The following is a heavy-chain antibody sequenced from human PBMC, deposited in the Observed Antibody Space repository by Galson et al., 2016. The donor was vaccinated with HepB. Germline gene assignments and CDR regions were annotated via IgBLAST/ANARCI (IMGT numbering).Heavy chain of an antibody. J-gene: IGHJ4*02. CDR3: AKVKTGGDYDFWSLDY. Sequence: SLRLSCAASGFTFSSYAMSWVRQALGKGLEWVSAISGSGGSTYYADSVKGRFTISRDNSKNTLYLQVNSLRAEDTAVYYCAKVKTGGDYDFWSLDYWGQGTLVTVSS. CDR2: ISGSGGST. V-gene: IGHV3-23*01. D-gene: IGHD3-3*01. CDR1: GFTFSSYA.